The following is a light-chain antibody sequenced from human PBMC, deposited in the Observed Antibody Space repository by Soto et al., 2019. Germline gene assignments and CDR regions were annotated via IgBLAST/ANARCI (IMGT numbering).Light chain of an antibody. V-gene: IGKV3-15*01. Sequence: EIVMAQSPATLSVSPGERATLSCRASQSVGSNLAWYQQKPGQAPRLLIYGASTRVTGIPARFSGSGSGTEFTLTISSLQSEDFAVYHCQQYYNWWTFGQGTKV. CDR3: QQYYNWWT. J-gene: IGKJ1*01. CDR1: QSVGSN. CDR2: GAS.